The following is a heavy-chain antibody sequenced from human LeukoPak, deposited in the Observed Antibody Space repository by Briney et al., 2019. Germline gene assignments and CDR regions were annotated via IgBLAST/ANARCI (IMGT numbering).Heavy chain of an antibody. CDR2: IYTSGNS. Sequence: SETLSLTCTVSGASISSSAAWSWIRQTAGKGLEWIGRIYTSGNSDANPSFKSRVTMSLDTSKNQFSLNLLYVTAADTAVYYCAREWLCHGWRGDSWGQGTTVTVSS. D-gene: IGHD3-22*01. V-gene: IGHV4-4*07. J-gene: IGHJ5*01. CDR1: GASISSSA. CDR3: AREWLCHGWRGDS.